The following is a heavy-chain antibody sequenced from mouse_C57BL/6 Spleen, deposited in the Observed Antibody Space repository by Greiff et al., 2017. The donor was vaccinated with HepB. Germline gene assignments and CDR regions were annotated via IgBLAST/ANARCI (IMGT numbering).Heavy chain of an antibody. J-gene: IGHJ4*01. CDR1: GYSITSGYY. CDR2: ISYDGSN. Sequence: EVQLQESGPGLVKPSQSLSLTCSVTGYSITSGYYWNWIRQFPGNKLEWMGYISYDGSNNYNPSLKNRISITRDTSKNQIFLKLNSVTTEDTATYYCARDRDAMDYWGQGTSVTVSS. V-gene: IGHV3-6*01. D-gene: IGHD3-1*01. CDR3: ARDRDAMDY.